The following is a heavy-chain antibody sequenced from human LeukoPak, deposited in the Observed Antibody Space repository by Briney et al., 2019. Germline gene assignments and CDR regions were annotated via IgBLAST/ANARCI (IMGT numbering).Heavy chain of an antibody. J-gene: IGHJ4*02. CDR1: DGSFSGYY. V-gene: IGHV4-34*01. Sequence: SETLSLTCAVYDGSFSGYYWSWIRQPPGKGLEWIGEVNHSGSTNYNPSLKSRVTISLDTSKSQFSLKVRYVTAADTAVYYCARGLNDSWTGENYWGQGTLVTVSS. CDR2: VNHSGST. D-gene: IGHD3-3*01. CDR3: ARGLNDSWTGENY.